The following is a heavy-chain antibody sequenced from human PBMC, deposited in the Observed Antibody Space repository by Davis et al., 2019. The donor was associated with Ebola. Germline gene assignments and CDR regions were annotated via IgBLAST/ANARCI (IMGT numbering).Heavy chain of an antibody. CDR2: IYYSGST. CDR1: GGSISSSSYY. J-gene: IGHJ6*02. Sequence: SETLSLTCTVSGGSISSSSYYWSWIRQPPGKGLEWIGYIYYSGSTNYNPSLKSRVTISVDTSKNQFSLKLSSVTAADTAVYYCARGRAYYGSGSYYRGYGMDVWGQGTTVTVSS. V-gene: IGHV4-61*01. CDR3: ARGRAYYGSGSYYRGYGMDV. D-gene: IGHD3-10*01.